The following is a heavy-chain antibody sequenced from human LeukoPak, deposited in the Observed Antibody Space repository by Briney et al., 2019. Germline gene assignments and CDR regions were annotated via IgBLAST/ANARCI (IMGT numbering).Heavy chain of an antibody. Sequence: SGGSLRLSCAASGFTFSNYWMHWVRQAPGKGLVWVSRINGDGSSTSYADSVKGRFTISRDSAKNTLYLQMNSLRAEDTAVYYCARDFRKDGDYGLNYWGQGTLVTVSS. CDR2: INGDGSST. D-gene: IGHD4-17*01. CDR3: ARDFRKDGDYGLNY. V-gene: IGHV3-74*01. CDR1: GFTFSNYW. J-gene: IGHJ4*02.